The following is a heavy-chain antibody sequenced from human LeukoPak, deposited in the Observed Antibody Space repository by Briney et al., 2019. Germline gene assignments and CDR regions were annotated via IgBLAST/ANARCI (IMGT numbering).Heavy chain of an antibody. Sequence: SVKVSCKASGGTFSSYAISWVRQAPGQGLEWMGGIIPIFGTANYAQKFQGRVTITADESTSTAYMELRSLRSDDTAVYYCARNHYYDILTGYVTYGMDVWGQGTTVTVSS. CDR1: GGTFSSYA. CDR2: IIPIFGTA. CDR3: ARNHYYDILTGYVTYGMDV. D-gene: IGHD3-9*01. J-gene: IGHJ6*02. V-gene: IGHV1-69*13.